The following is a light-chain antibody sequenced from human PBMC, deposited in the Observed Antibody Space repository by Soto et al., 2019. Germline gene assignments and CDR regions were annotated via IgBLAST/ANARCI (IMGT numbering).Light chain of an antibody. CDR2: AAS. CDR3: LQDINYPWT. J-gene: IGKJ1*01. CDR1: QSISSN. V-gene: IGKV1-6*01. Sequence: IQMTQTPSTLSASEGDRLTITYRASQSISSNLNWYQQKPGKAPNLLIYAASSLQSGVPPRFSGSGSGTDFTLAISSLQPEDSATYYCLQDINYPWTFGQGTKVDIK.